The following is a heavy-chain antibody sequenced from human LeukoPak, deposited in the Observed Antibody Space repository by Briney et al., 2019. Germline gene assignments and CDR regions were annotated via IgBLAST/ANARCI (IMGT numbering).Heavy chain of an antibody. CDR2: MNPNSGNT. J-gene: IGHJ6*03. CDR3: ARGRGWEWLRLAGYYYYMDV. Sequence: GASVKVSCKASGYTFTSYDINWVRQATGQGLEWMGWMNPNSGNTGYAQKFQGRATMTRNTSISTAYMELSSLRSEDTAVYYCARGRGWEWLRLAGYYYYMDVWGKGTTVTISS. V-gene: IGHV1-8*01. CDR1: GYTFTSYD. D-gene: IGHD5-12*01.